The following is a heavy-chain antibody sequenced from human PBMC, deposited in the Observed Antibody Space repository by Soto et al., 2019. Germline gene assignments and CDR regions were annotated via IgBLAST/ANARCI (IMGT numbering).Heavy chain of an antibody. CDR1: GDSISTFY. CDR3: ARGRTVRNYADDSSDYFYFFDY. Sequence: LSLTCTVSGDSISTFYWGWMRQSPGKELEWIGYVYYTGSTNYNPSLKSRVTISVDRSKNQFSLKLTSANAADTAVYYCARGRTVRNYADDSSDYFYFFDYWGQGTKVTVYS. V-gene: IGHV4-59*01. J-gene: IGHJ4*02. D-gene: IGHD3-22*01. CDR2: VYYTGST.